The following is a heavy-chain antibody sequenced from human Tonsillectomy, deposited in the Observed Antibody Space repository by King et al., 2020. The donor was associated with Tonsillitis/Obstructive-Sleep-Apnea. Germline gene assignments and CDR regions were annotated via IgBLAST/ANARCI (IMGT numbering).Heavy chain of an antibody. J-gene: IGHJ4*02. CDR2: LWDDGSIK. CDR1: GFTFSSYG. CDR3: AKGGQMTTAIDY. V-gene: IGHV3-33*06. D-gene: IGHD4-17*01. Sequence: QLVQSGGGVGQPGRSLRLSCAASGFTFSSYGMHWVRQAPGKGREWVAVLWDDGSIKYNADSVKGRFTISRDHSKNSLYLQMNSLRAEDTAVYYCAKGGQMTTAIDYWGQGTLVTVSS.